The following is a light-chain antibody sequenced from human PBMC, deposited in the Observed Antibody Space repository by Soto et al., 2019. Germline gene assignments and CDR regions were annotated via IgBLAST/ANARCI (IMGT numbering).Light chain of an antibody. J-gene: IGKJ4*01. V-gene: IGKV3-11*01. CDR2: DAS. CDR1: QSVSSF. Sequence: EIVLTQSPATLSLCPGERATLSCRASQSVSSFLAWYQQKPGQAPRLLIYDASTRATGIPARFSGSGSGTDFTLTISSLEPEDFAIYYCLQRINWPLTFGGGTKVDIK. CDR3: LQRINWPLT.